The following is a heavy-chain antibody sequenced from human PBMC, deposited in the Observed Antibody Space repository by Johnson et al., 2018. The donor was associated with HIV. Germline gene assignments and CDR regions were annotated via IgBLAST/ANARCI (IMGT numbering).Heavy chain of an antibody. Sequence: QVQLVESGGGVVQPGGSLRLSCAASGFTFSSYGMHWVRQAPGKGLEWVAFIRYDGSNNYYADCVKGRFTVSRDNSKNTLFLQMNSLSAEDTAVYYCARRGRRADDAFDIWGQGTMVTVSS. J-gene: IGHJ3*02. CDR3: ARRGRRADDAFDI. D-gene: IGHD3-16*01. V-gene: IGHV3-30*02. CDR1: GFTFSSYG. CDR2: IRYDGSNN.